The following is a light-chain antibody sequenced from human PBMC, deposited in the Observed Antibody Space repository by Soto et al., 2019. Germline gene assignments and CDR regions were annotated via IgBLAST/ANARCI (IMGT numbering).Light chain of an antibody. CDR1: QDISND. CDR2: DAS. V-gene: IGKV1-33*01. CDR3: QQYDNLPLT. J-gene: IGKJ1*01. Sequence: DIQMTQSPSSLSASEGDRVTITCPASQDISNDLNWYQQKPGKAPKLLIYDASNLETGVPSRFSGSGSGTDFTFTISSLQPEDIATYYCQQYDNLPLTFGQGTKVDIK.